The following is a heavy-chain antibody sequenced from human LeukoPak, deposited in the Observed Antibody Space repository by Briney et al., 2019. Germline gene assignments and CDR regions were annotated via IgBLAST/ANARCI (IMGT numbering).Heavy chain of an antibody. CDR2: IYTSGST. J-gene: IGHJ3*02. CDR1: GGSISSYY. D-gene: IGHD6-19*01. V-gene: IGHV4-4*07. Sequence: SETLSLTCTVSGGSISSYYWSWLRQPAGKGLEWIGRIYTSGSTNYNPSLKSRVTMSVDTSKNQFSLKLSSVTAADTAVYYCARRGFRAVAGTYDAFDIWGQGTMVTVSS. CDR3: ARRGFRAVAGTYDAFDI.